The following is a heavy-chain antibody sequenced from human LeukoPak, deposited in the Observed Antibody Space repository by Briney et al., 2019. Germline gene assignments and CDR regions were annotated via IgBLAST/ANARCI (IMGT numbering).Heavy chain of an antibody. V-gene: IGHV1-8*01. CDR3: ARLAVTNVYYYYGMDV. Sequence: ASVKVSCKASGYTFTSYDINWVRQATGQGLEWMGWMNPNSGNTGYAQKFQGRITMTRNTSISTAYMELSSLRSEDTAVYYCARLAVTNVYYYYGMDVWGQGTTVTVSS. CDR1: GYTFTSYD. D-gene: IGHD2-2*01. J-gene: IGHJ6*02. CDR2: MNPNSGNT.